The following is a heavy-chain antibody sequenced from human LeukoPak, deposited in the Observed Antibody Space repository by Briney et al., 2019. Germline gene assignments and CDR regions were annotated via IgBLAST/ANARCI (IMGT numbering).Heavy chain of an antibody. CDR1: GFTFSSYS. D-gene: IGHD6-13*01. CDR2: ISSSSSYI. V-gene: IGHV3-21*01. J-gene: IGHJ4*02. CDR3: ALSSSWYGGFFDY. Sequence: GGSLRLSCAASGFTFSSYSMNWVRQAPGKGLEWVSSISSSSSYIYYADSVKGRFTISRDNSKNTLYLQMNSLRAEDTAVYYCALSSSWYGGFFDYWGQGTLVTVSS.